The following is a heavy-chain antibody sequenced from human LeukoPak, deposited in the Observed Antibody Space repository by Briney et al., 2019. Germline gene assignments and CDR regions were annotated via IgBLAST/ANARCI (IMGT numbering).Heavy chain of an antibody. J-gene: IGHJ1*01. CDR1: GYTFTNYG. Sequence: APVKVSCKTPGYTFTNYGMHWVRQAPRQSLEWMGWINTGNGNTKSSQKFQDRVTLTRDTSASTAYMELNSLSSEDTAVYFCARVPLHDASGRYYPHWGQGTLVTVSS. CDR2: INTGNGNT. V-gene: IGHV1-3*04. D-gene: IGHD1-26*01. CDR3: ARVPLHDASGRYYPH.